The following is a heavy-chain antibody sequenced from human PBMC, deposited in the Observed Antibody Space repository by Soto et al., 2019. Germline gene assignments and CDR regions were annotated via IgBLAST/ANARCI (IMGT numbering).Heavy chain of an antibody. V-gene: IGHV4-30-2*01. Sequence: QLQLRESGSGLVKPSQTLSLTCAVSGGSISSGGYSWSWIRQPPGKGLEWIGSIYHSGSTYYNPSLKSRVTISVDRSKNQFSLNLSSVTAADSAVYYCAGVRGPYCGGECYPPTPNWFDPWGQGTLVTVSS. D-gene: IGHD2-21*01. CDR1: GGSISSGGYS. J-gene: IGHJ5*02. CDR3: AGVRGPYCGGECYPPTPNWFDP. CDR2: IYHSGST.